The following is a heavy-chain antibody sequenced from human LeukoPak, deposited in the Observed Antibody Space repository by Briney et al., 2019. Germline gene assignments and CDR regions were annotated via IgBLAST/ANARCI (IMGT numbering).Heavy chain of an antibody. Sequence: SETLSLTCAVSGYSISSGYYWGWIRQPPGKGLEWIGSIYHSGSTYYNPSLKSRVTISVDTSKNQFSLKLSSVTAADTAVYYCASFYDSIDYWGQGTLVTVSS. J-gene: IGHJ4*02. CDR1: GYSISSGYY. CDR2: IYHSGST. D-gene: IGHD3-3*01. V-gene: IGHV4-38-2*01. CDR3: ASFYDSIDY.